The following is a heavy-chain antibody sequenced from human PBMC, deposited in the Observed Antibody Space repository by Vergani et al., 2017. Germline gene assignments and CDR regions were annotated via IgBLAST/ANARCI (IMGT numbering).Heavy chain of an antibody. CDR2: ISYDGSNN. CDR1: GFTFSSYA. V-gene: IGHV3-30-3*01. CDR3: ARGGTTSDC. J-gene: IGHJ4*02. D-gene: IGHD4-17*01. Sequence: QVQLVESGGGVVQPGRSLRLSCAASGFTFSSYAMHWVRQAPGKGLEWVAVISYDGSNNYYADSVKGRFTISRDSSKNTLYLQMNSLRAEDTAVYYCARGGTTSDCGGQGRLVTASS.